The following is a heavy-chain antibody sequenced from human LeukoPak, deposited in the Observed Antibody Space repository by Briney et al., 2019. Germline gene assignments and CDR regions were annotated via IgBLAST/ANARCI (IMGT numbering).Heavy chain of an antibody. Sequence: SVKVSCKASGGTFSSYAISWVRQAPGQGLEWMGGIIPIFGTANYAQKFQGRVTITADESTSTAYMELSSLRSEDTAVYYCARGTSNWGSPYNWFDPWGQGTLVTVSS. CDR2: IIPIFGTA. V-gene: IGHV1-69*13. CDR1: GGTFSSYA. D-gene: IGHD7-27*01. J-gene: IGHJ5*02. CDR3: ARGTSNWGSPYNWFDP.